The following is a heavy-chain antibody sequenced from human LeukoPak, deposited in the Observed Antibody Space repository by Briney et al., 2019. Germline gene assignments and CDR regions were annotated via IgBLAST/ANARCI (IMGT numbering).Heavy chain of an antibody. V-gene: IGHV1-18*01. CDR3: ASGNMAATFDY. CDR2: ISAYNGNT. Sequence: ASVKVSCKASGYTFTSYGISWVRQAPGQGLEWMGWISAYNGNTNYAQKLQGRVTMTRDTSTSTVYMELSSLRSEDTAVYYCASGNMAATFDYWGQGTLVTVSS. D-gene: IGHD6-13*01. CDR1: GYTFTSYG. J-gene: IGHJ4*02.